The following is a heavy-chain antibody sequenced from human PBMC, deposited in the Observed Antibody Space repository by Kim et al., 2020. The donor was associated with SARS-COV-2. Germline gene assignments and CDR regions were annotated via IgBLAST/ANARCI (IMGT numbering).Heavy chain of an antibody. CDR1: GGSISSSSYY. V-gene: IGHV4-39*01. CDR3: ARPERYCSGGSCLPFDP. CDR2: IYYSGST. D-gene: IGHD2-15*01. J-gene: IGHJ5*02. Sequence: SETLSLTCTVSGGSISSSSYYWGWIRQPPGKGLEWIGSIYYSGSTYYNPSLKSRVTISVDTSKNQFSLKLSSVTAADTAVYYCARPERYCSGGSCLPFDPWGQGTLVTVSS.